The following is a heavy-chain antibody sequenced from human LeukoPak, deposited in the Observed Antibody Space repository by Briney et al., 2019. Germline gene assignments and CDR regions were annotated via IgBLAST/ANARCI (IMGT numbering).Heavy chain of an antibody. D-gene: IGHD7-27*01. CDR1: GFTFSDYW. V-gene: IGHV3-7*01. J-gene: IGHJ6*02. CDR2: IKQDGSEE. CDR3: TTYKNWVAGDV. Sequence: GGSLRLSCAASGFTFSDYWMSWVRQAPGRGPEWVATIKQDGSEEHYVDSVKGRFTVSRDNARNSLFLQMNSLRVEDTAVYYCTTYKNWVAGDVWGQGTTVSVSS.